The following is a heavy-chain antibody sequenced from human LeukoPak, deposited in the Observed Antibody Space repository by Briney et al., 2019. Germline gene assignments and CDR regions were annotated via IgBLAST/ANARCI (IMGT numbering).Heavy chain of an antibody. D-gene: IGHD4-17*01. J-gene: IGHJ6*02. V-gene: IGHV1-46*01. CDR1: GYTFTSYY. Sequence: PSVKVSCKASGYTFTSYYMHWVRQAPGQGLEWMGIINPSGGSTSYAQKFQGRVTMTRDTSTSTVYMELSRLRSDDTAVYYCATDYGDSAGQYYYYYYGMDVWGQGTTVTVSS. CDR3: ATDYGDSAGQYYYYYYGMDV. CDR2: INPSGGST.